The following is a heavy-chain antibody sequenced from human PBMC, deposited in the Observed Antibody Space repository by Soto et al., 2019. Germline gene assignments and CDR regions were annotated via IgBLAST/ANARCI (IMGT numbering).Heavy chain of an antibody. CDR1: GFTFSSYE. Sequence: LRLSCAASGFTFSSYEMNWVRQAPGKGLEWVSYISSSGSGGSTYYADSVKGRFTISRDNSKNTLYLQMNSLRAEDTAVYYCAKDRTMVRRARGDWFDPWGQGTLVTVSS. D-gene: IGHD3-10*01. CDR2: ISSSGSGGST. CDR3: AKDRTMVRRARGDWFDP. J-gene: IGHJ5*02. V-gene: IGHV3-23*01.